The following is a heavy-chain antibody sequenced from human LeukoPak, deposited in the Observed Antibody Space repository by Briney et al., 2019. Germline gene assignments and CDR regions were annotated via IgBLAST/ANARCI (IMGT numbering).Heavy chain of an antibody. D-gene: IGHD3-10*01. CDR3: ARSEFEAFDM. CDR1: GFIFSYYS. V-gene: IGHV3-21*01. CDR2: INSNSNYM. J-gene: IGHJ3*02. Sequence: PGGSLRLSCAASGFIFSYYSMNWVRQAPGKGLEWVSSINSNSNYMSYADSVKGRFTISRDNAKNSLYFQMTSLRAEDTAVYYCARSEFEAFDMWGQGTMVTVSS.